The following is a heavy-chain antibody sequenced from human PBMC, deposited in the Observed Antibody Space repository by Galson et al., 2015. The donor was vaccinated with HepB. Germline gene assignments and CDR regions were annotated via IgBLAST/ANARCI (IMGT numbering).Heavy chain of an antibody. CDR3: ARVRRKYGDYDVGY. Sequence: SLRLSCAASGFTFSSYWMHWVRQAPGKGLVWVSRINSDGSSTSYADSVKGRFTISRDNAKNTLYLQMNSLRAEDTAVYYCARVRRKYGDYDVGYWGQGTLVTVSS. J-gene: IGHJ4*02. V-gene: IGHV3-74*01. CDR2: INSDGSST. D-gene: IGHD4-17*01. CDR1: GFTFSSYW.